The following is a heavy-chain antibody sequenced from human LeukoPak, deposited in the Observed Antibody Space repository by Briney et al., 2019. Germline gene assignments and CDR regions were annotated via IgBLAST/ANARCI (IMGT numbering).Heavy chain of an antibody. CDR1: AGSFSGYY. J-gene: IGHJ5*02. Sequence: SQTRSPACAVYAGSFSGYYWNWIRQPPGKGLEWIGEINHSGSTNYIPSLKSRVTISVDTSKNQFSLKLSSVTAADTAVYYCARGSKMLGYNWFDPWGQGTLVTVSS. CDR3: ARGSKMLGYNWFDP. V-gene: IGHV4-34*01. D-gene: IGHD1-26*01. CDR2: INHSGST.